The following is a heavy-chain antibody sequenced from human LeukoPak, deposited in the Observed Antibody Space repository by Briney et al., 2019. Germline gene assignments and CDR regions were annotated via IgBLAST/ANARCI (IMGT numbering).Heavy chain of an antibody. CDR3: AKADYIGFDY. CDR2: ISYDGSNK. D-gene: IGHD4-11*01. Sequence: PGGSLRLSCAASGFTFSSYGMHWVRQAPGKGLEWVAVISYDGSNKYYADSVKGRFTISRDNSKNTLYLQMNSLRAGDTAVYYCAKADYIGFDYWGQGTLVTVSS. CDR1: GFTFSSYG. J-gene: IGHJ4*02. V-gene: IGHV3-30*18.